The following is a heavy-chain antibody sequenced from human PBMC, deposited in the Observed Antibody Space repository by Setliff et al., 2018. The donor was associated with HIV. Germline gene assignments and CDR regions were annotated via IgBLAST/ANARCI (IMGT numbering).Heavy chain of an antibody. D-gene: IGHD2-15*01. J-gene: IGHJ1*01. V-gene: IGHV4-4*08. Sequence: PSETLSLTCTVSGGSISSYYWSWIRQPPGKGLEWIGYIYTSGSTNYNPSLKSRVTISVDTSKNQFSLKLSSVTAADTAVYYCARMGGVVAAKRYFQHWGQGTLVTVSS. CDR1: GGSISSYY. CDR2: IYTSGST. CDR3: ARMGGVVAAKRYFQH.